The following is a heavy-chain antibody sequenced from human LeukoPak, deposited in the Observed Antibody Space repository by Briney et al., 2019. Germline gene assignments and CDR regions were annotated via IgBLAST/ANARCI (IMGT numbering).Heavy chain of an antibody. CDR2: ISDSGGST. D-gene: IGHD3-9*01. J-gene: IGHJ5*02. Sequence: GGSLRLSCAASGFTFSSYAMSWVRQVPGKRLEWVSAISDSGGSTYYADSVKGRFTISRDNSKNTLYLQMNSLRAEDTAVYYCAKYYDILTGYSRYNWFDPWGQGTLVTVSS. V-gene: IGHV3-23*01. CDR3: AKYYDILTGYSRYNWFDP. CDR1: GFTFSSYA.